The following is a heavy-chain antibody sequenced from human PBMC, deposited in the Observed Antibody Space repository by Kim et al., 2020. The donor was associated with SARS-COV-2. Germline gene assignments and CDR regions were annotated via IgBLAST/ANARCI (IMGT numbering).Heavy chain of an antibody. CDR3: AKEFDFKKRSVSYFDS. Sequence: GGSLRLSCAASGFTFSNHGMHWVRQAPGKGLEWVAMISFDGSNQYYVDSVKGRVTISRDNSKSTLYLQMNSLRPEDTAVYYCAKEFDFKKRSVSYFDSWG. CDR1: GFTFSNHG. D-gene: IGHD3-9*01. CDR2: ISFDGSNQ. V-gene: IGHV3-30*18. J-gene: IGHJ4*03.